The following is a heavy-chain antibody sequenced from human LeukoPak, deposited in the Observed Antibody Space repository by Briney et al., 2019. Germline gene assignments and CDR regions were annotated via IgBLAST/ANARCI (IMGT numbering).Heavy chain of an antibody. D-gene: IGHD2-2*01. V-gene: IGHV3-30-3*01. CDR3: AREVVKVVVVPAAGPTSLHYYYYMDV. Sequence: GGSLRLSCAASGFTFSSYAMQWVRQAPGKGLEWVALISYDGNNKYYADSVKGRFTISRDNSKNTLYLQMNSLGAEDTAVYYCAREVVKVVVVPAAGPTSLHYYYYMDVWGKGTTVTVSS. J-gene: IGHJ6*03. CDR2: ISYDGNNK. CDR1: GFTFSSYA.